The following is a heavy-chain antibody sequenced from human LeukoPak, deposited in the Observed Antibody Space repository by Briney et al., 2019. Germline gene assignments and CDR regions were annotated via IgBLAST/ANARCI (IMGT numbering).Heavy chain of an antibody. D-gene: IGHD6-6*01. CDR2: IRNKANSYRT. CDR1: GFTISDHY. CDR3: SARFKYSSSPFYEY. Sequence: QAGGSLRLSCAASGFTISDHYMDWVRQAPGKGLERIGRIRNKANSYRTEFAASVKGRFTISRDDSKETLDLQMNSLKTEDTAVYYCSARFKYSSSPFYEYWGQGTLVTVSS. V-gene: IGHV3-72*01. J-gene: IGHJ4*02.